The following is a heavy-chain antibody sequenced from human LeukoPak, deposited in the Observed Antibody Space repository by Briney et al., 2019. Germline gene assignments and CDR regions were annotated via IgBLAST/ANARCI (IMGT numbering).Heavy chain of an antibody. D-gene: IGHD3-22*01. V-gene: IGHV5-51*01. CDR1: GYSFTSYW. Sequence: GSLKISCKGSGYSFTSYWIGWVRRMPGKGLEWMGIIYPGDSDTRYSPSFQGQVTISADKSISTAYLQWSSLKASDTAMYYCARQYYYDSSGYSNAFDIWGQGTMVTVSS. CDR2: IYPGDSDT. CDR3: ARQYYYDSSGYSNAFDI. J-gene: IGHJ3*02.